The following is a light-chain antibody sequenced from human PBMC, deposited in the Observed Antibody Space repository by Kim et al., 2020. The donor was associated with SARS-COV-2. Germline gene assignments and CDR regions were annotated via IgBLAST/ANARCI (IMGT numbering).Light chain of an antibody. J-gene: IGKJ2*01. CDR2: SAS. CDR1: QTVGSH. V-gene: IGKV3-15*01. CDR3: QHHNNWPPYT. Sequence: VPPGESATLSCRASQTVGSHLAWYQQKPGQAPRLLIYSASTRATGIPPRFRGSGSGTEFTLTISSLQSEDSAIYYCQHHNNWPPYTFGQGTKLEI.